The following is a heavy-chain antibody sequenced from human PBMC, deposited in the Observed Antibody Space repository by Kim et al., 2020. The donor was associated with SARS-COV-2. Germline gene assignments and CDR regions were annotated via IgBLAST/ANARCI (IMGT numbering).Heavy chain of an antibody. CDR3: ARDVGYYGSGSYYPYGMDV. Sequence: GGSLRLSCAASGFTFSDYYMSWIRQAPGKGLEWVSYISSSSSYTNYADSVKGRFTISRDNAKNSLYLQMNSLRAEDTAVYYCARDVGYYGSGSYYPYGMDVWGQGNTVTVSS. J-gene: IGHJ6*02. V-gene: IGHV3-11*06. D-gene: IGHD3-10*01. CDR2: ISSSSSYT. CDR1: GFTFSDYY.